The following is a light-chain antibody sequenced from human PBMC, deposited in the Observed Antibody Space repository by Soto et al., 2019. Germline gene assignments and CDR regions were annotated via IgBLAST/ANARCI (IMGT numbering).Light chain of an antibody. CDR1: QSVSRY. CDR3: QQRSDWPST. V-gene: IGKV3-11*01. J-gene: IGKJ4*01. Sequence: DIVLTQSPATLSLSPGETATLSCRASQSVSRYLAWYQQKPGQAPTLLIYDASNRATGIPARFSGSGSGTDFTLTISSLEPEDFAVYYCQQRSDWPSTFGGGTKVEI. CDR2: DAS.